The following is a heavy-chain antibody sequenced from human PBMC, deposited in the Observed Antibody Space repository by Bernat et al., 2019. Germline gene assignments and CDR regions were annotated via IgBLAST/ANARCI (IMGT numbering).Heavy chain of an antibody. Sequence: QVQLVQSGAEVKKPGASVKVSCKASGYTFTSYDINWVRQATGQGLEWMGWMNPNSGNTNYAQKLQGRVTMTTDTSTSTAYMELRSLRSDDTAVYYCARDGPDYSNYFDYWGQGTLVTVSS. CDR2: MNPNSGNT. CDR3: ARDGPDYSNYFDY. CDR1: GYTFTSYD. J-gene: IGHJ4*02. V-gene: IGHV1-8*01. D-gene: IGHD4-11*01.